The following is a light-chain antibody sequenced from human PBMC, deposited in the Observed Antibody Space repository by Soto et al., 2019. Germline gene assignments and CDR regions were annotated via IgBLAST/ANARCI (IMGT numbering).Light chain of an antibody. Sequence: QSVLTQPASLSGSPGQSITISCSGTSSDVGAYNYVSWYQQHPGKAPKLMIYDVGYRPSGVSTRFSGSKSGNTASLTISGLQSEDESDYYCSSYTSSSSYVFGTGTKVTV. CDR3: SSYTSSSSYV. CDR1: SSDVGAYNY. V-gene: IGLV2-14*03. J-gene: IGLJ1*01. CDR2: DVG.